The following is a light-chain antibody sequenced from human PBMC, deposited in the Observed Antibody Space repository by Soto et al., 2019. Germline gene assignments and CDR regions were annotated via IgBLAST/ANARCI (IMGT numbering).Light chain of an antibody. CDR2: DVS. CDR1: SSDVGGYNY. Sequence: QSALTHPASLSGSPGQSITISCTGTSSDVGGYNYVSWYQQHPGKAPKLMIYDVSNRPSGVSNRFSGSKSGNTASLTISGLQAEDEADYYCSSYTSSSVTYVFGTGTKVNVL. CDR3: SSYTSSSVTYV. V-gene: IGLV2-14*01. J-gene: IGLJ1*01.